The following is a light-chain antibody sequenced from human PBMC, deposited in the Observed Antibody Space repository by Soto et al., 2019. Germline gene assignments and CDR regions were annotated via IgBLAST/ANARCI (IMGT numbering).Light chain of an antibody. CDR1: SSDVGGYNA. V-gene: IGLV2-14*01. Sequence: QSALAQPASVSGTPGQTISISCTGTSSDVGGYNAVSWYQHHPGKAPKLIIYEVTRRPAGISDRFSASKSGNTASLTISGLRAEDEADYYCTSFTTTNIWVFGGGTKLTVL. J-gene: IGLJ3*02. CDR3: TSFTTTNIWV. CDR2: EVT.